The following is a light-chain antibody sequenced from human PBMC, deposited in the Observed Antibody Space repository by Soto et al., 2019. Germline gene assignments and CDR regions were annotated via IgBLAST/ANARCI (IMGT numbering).Light chain of an antibody. CDR2: GAS. Sequence: EIGMSQSPATLSVSPGERATLSCRASQSININLAWYQQKPGQAPRLLIYGASTRATGLPARFSGSGSGTEFTLIISSLQSEDSAVYYCPQYDNWPITFGQGTRLEI. J-gene: IGKJ5*01. CDR1: QSININ. V-gene: IGKV3-15*01. CDR3: PQYDNWPIT.